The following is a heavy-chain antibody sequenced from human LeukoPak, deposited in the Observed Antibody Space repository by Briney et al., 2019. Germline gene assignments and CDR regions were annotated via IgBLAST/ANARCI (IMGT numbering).Heavy chain of an antibody. J-gene: IGHJ4*02. CDR2: INPNSGGT. Sequence: GSVRVSCKASGYTFTGYYMHWVRQAPGQGLEWMGWINPNSGGTNYAQKFQCRVTMTRDTSIRTAYMRLNRLTSDDTAVYYCARDSPSSTSWHFDYWGQGTLVTVSS. D-gene: IGHD2-2*01. V-gene: IGHV1-2*02. CDR3: ARDSPSSTSWHFDY. CDR1: GYTFTGYY.